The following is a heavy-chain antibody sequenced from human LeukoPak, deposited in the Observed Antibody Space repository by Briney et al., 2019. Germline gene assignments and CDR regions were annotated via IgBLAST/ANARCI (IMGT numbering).Heavy chain of an antibody. Sequence: PSGTLSLTCAVSGGSISSSNWWSWVRQPPGKGLEWIGEIYHSGSTYSNPSLQSRVTISVDKSKNHFSLKLTSVTAADTAVCYCARTSAEYSNSWIDSWGQGTLVIVSS. CDR3: ARTSAEYSNSWIDS. V-gene: IGHV4-4*02. CDR1: GGSISSSNW. D-gene: IGHD6-6*01. CDR2: IYHSGST. J-gene: IGHJ5*01.